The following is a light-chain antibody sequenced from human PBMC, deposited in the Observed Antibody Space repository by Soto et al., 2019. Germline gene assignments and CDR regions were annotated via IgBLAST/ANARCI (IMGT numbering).Light chain of an antibody. CDR3: AAWDSSLNGHV. CDR2: TDN. J-gene: IGLJ1*01. V-gene: IGLV1-44*01. CDR1: SSNIGKNT. Sequence: QSALIQPPSASGTPGQRVTISCSGSSSNIGKNTVHWFQQLPGAAPQLLISTDNQRPSGVPDRFSGSKSGASGSLAISGLQSEDEADYYCAAWDSSLNGHVFGTGTQLTVL.